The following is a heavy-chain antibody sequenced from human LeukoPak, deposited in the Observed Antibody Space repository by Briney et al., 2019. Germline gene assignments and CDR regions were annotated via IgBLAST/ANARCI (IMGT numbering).Heavy chain of an antibody. CDR3: ARGAAAGILRNWYFDL. V-gene: IGHV1-2*02. Sequence: ASVKVSCKASGYAFTAYYMHWVRQAPGQGLECMGWINPNSGGTNYVQKFQGRVTMTRDTPISTAYLELSSLRSDDTAVYYCARGAAAGILRNWYFDLWGRGTLVTVSS. CDR1: GYAFTAYY. CDR2: INPNSGGT. J-gene: IGHJ2*01. D-gene: IGHD6-13*01.